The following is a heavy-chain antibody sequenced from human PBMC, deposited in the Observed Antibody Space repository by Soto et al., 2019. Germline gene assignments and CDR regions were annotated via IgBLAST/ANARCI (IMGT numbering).Heavy chain of an antibody. CDR2: ISNDGNYK. Sequence: QVQLVESGGGVVQPGRSLRLSCVASGFSFISYSMHWVRQAPGKGLEWVAVISNDGNYKYYADSVKGRFTISRDNSKNTLFLQINSVRAEDTNVYYCAKVGCLLASGSFSKHPIDFWGQGTLVTVAS. CDR3: AKVGCLLASGSFSKHPIDF. J-gene: IGHJ4*02. V-gene: IGHV3-30*18. D-gene: IGHD3-10*01. CDR1: GFSFISYS.